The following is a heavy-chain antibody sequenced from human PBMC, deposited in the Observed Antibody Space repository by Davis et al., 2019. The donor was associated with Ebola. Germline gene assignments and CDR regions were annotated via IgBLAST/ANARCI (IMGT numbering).Heavy chain of an antibody. CDR3: ARDWGTMFRGVIRAFDV. Sequence: PSETLSLTCTVSGASVNTGDYYWSWIRQSPRKGLESIGYISNSGSTTYNPSLQRRLLISMNTSLKQFSLNLTSVTAADTAVYYCARDWGTMFRGVIRAFDVWGPGTTVTVSS. CDR2: ISNSGST. D-gene: IGHD3-10*01. J-gene: IGHJ3*01. V-gene: IGHV4-30-4*01. CDR1: GASVNTGDYY.